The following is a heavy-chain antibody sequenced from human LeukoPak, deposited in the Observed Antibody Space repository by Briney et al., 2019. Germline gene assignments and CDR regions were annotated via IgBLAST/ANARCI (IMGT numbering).Heavy chain of an antibody. J-gene: IGHJ4*02. CDR1: GYTFTGYY. D-gene: IGHD2-15*01. CDR3: ARILYCSGGSCYSEPFDY. Sequence: GASVKVSCKASGYTFTGYYMHWVRQAPGQGLEWMGRINPNSGGTNYAQKFQGRVTMTRDTSISTAYMELSRLRSDDTAVYYCARILYCSGGSCYSEPFDYWGQGTLVTVSS. CDR2: INPNSGGT. V-gene: IGHV1-2*06.